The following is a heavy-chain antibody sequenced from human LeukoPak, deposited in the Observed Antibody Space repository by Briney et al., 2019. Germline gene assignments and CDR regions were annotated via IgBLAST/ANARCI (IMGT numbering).Heavy chain of an antibody. CDR1: GFTYISYS. V-gene: IGHV3-7*01. Sequence: PGGSLRLSCVVSGFTYISYSMIWVRQAPGKGVQWVANMKKDGSETNYGDSVKGRFTISRDNAKNSLYLQMNSLRAEDTAVYYCARHPSGSGTYFIDHWGQGTLVSVSS. CDR3: ARHPSGSGTYFIDH. J-gene: IGHJ4*02. D-gene: IGHD3-10*01. CDR2: MKKDGSET.